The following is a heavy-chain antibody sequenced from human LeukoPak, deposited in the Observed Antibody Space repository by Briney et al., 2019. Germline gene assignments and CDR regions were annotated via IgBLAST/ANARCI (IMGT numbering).Heavy chain of an antibody. Sequence: SETLSLTCTVSGGSISSSSYYWSWIRQPPGKGLEWIGYMYNSGSTNYNPSLKSRVTISIDTSKNQFSLKLSSVTAADTAVYYCARVPHFGDYGWFDPWGQGTLVTVSS. V-gene: IGHV4-61*01. CDR2: MYNSGST. J-gene: IGHJ5*02. CDR1: GGSISSSSYY. D-gene: IGHD4-17*01. CDR3: ARVPHFGDYGWFDP.